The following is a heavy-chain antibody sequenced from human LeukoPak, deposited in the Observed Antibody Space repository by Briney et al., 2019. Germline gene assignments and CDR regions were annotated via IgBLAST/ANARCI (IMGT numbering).Heavy chain of an antibody. V-gene: IGHV3-23*01. Sequence: GSLRLSCAASGFTFSDYAMSWVRQPAGKGLEWVSGISDTGRRTYYTDSVKGRFTISRDDSKKTVYLQMDTLRAEDTAIYFCARHDSFIPFWGQGTLVIVSS. J-gene: IGHJ4*02. D-gene: IGHD2-21*01. CDR3: ARHDSFIPF. CDR2: ISDTGRRT. CDR1: GFTFSDYA.